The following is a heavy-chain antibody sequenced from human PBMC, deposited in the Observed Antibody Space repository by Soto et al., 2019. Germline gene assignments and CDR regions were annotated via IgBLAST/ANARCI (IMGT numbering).Heavy chain of an antibody. CDR3: ARGGSGSYRGPFDY. J-gene: IGHJ4*02. Sequence: GGSLILSCVASGFTFSSHWMTWVRQAPGKGLEWVANIREDGNEKNYLDSVKGRFTISRDNAKNSLYLQMNSLRAEDTAVYYCARGGSGSYRGPFDYWGQGTLVTVSS. CDR1: GFTFSSHW. CDR2: IREDGNEK. V-gene: IGHV3-7*03. D-gene: IGHD1-26*01.